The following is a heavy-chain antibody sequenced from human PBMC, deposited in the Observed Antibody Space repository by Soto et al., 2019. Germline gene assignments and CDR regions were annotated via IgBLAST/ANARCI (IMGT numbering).Heavy chain of an antibody. CDR1: GFAFSGYA. D-gene: IGHD7-27*01. CDR2: ISTTGDRT. CDR3: AKDLRGDDLGRDY. V-gene: IGHV3-23*01. J-gene: IGHJ4*02. Sequence: EVQMLQTGGGLVQPGGSLRLSCEDSGFAFSGYAMSWVRQAPGRGLEWVSAISTTGDRTYYADPVKGRFTISRDNSKNTLYLQMHSLRAEDTAVYYCAKDLRGDDLGRDYWGQGALVTVSS.